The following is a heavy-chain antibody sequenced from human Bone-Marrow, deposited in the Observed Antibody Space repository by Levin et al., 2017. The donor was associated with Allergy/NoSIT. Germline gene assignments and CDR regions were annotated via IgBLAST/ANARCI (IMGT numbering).Heavy chain of an antibody. CDR3: AKGSPWKFYYDINGSDLDYFDS. D-gene: IGHD3-22*01. CDR2: IAGRGETT. V-gene: IGHV3-23*01. CDR1: GFTFSGFA. J-gene: IGHJ4*02. Sequence: AGGSLRLSCAASGFTFSGFAMSWVRQAPGKGLEWVSAIAGRGETTYYADLVKGRFIISRDNPTNTLYLQMNSLRADDTAVYFCAKGSPWKFYYDINGSDLDYFDSWGQGAPVTVSS.